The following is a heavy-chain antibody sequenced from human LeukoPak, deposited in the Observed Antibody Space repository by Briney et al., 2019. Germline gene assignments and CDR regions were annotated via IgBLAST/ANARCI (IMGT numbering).Heavy chain of an antibody. D-gene: IGHD2-21*01. Sequence: ASVKVSFKASGYTFTTYDINWVRQAAGQGCEWMGWMNPKSGDAGYADKFQGRVAITRDTSINTAYLELSALTSDDTAVYYCARGPFGNCGGGPCHYRDIDNWYDPWGQGTLVTVSS. V-gene: IGHV1-8*03. J-gene: IGHJ5*02. CDR1: GYTFTTYD. CDR3: ARGPFGNCGGGPCHYRDIDNWYDP. CDR2: MNPKSGDA.